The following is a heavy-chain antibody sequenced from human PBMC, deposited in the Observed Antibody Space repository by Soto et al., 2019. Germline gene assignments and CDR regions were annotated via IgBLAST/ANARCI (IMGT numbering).Heavy chain of an antibody. CDR3: ARAALTDIVATIEAFDI. V-gene: IGHV4-59*02. CDR1: GGSVSSYY. D-gene: IGHD5-12*01. J-gene: IGHJ3*02. Sequence: SETLSLTCTVSGGSVSSYYWGWIRQPPGKGLEWIGYIYYSGSTNYNPSLKSRVTISVDTSKNQFSLKLSSVTAADTAVYYCARAALTDIVATIEAFDIWGQGTMVTVSS. CDR2: IYYSGST.